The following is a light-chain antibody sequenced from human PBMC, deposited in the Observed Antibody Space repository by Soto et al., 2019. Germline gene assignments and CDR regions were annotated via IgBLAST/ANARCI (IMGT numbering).Light chain of an antibody. J-gene: IGKJ3*01. V-gene: IGKV1-33*01. Sequence: DIQMTQSPSSLSASVGDRVTITCRASQGITNCLSWYQQKPGKAPQLLIYDASNLETGVPSRFSGSGSGTEFTLTINSLQPEDFATYYCQQHNTLPITFGPGTTVDI. CDR2: DAS. CDR3: QQHNTLPIT. CDR1: QGITNC.